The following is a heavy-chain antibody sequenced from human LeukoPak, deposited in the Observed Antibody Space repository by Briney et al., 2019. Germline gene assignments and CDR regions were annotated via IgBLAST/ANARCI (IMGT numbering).Heavy chain of an antibody. V-gene: IGHV4-59*01. CDR1: GGSLSYYY. J-gene: IGHJ4*02. Sequence: SETLSLTCAVYGGSLSYYYWSWIRQPPGKGLEWIGYIYYSGSTNYNPSLKSRVTISVDTSKNQFSLKLTSVTAADTAIYYCARGGWSLDYWGQGTLVTVSS. CDR2: IYYSGST. CDR3: ARGGWSLDY. D-gene: IGHD2-15*01.